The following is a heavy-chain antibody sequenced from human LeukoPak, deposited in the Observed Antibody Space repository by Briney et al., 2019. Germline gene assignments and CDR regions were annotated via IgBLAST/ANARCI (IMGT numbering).Heavy chain of an antibody. J-gene: IGHJ4*02. CDR3: AMFTIFGVVSYFDY. CDR2: IRFDGSHK. V-gene: IGHV3-30*02. Sequence: QAGGSLRLSCAASGFTFSSYGMHWVRQAPGKGLEWVAFIRFDGSHKYYADSVKGRFTISRDNSKNTLYLQMNSLRAEDTAVYYCAMFTIFGVVSYFDYWGQGTLVTVSS. D-gene: IGHD3-3*01. CDR1: GFTFSSYG.